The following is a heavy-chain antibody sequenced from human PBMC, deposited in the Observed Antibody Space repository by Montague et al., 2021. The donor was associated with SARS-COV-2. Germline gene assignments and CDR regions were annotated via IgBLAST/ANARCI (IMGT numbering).Heavy chain of an antibody. Sequence: SETRSLTCAVSSGSFRGYYWSWIRQPPGKGLEWIGEINHSGSTTYNPSLESRVSISVDTSNKQFSLKVTSVTAADTAVYYCARLGAITLVRGITKADFSNYGMDVWDQGTTVTVSS. CDR2: INHSGST. D-gene: IGHD3-10*01. J-gene: IGHJ6*02. CDR3: ARLGAITLVRGITKADFSNYGMDV. CDR1: SGSFRGYY. V-gene: IGHV4-34*01.